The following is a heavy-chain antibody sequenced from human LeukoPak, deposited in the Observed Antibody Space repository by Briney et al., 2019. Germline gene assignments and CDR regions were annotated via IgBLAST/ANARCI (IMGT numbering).Heavy chain of an antibody. CDR1: EFTFNRYG. CDR2: ISFDGKVS. CDR3: ARDGHYDILTGYFQD. V-gene: IGHV3-30*03. J-gene: IGHJ1*01. D-gene: IGHD3-9*01. Sequence: GGSLRLSCAASEFTFNRYGMQWVRQAPGKGLEWVAVISFDGKVSYYADSVKGRFTISRDNSKNTLDLQMNSLRAEDTAVYYCARDGHYDILTGYFQDWGQGTLVTVSS.